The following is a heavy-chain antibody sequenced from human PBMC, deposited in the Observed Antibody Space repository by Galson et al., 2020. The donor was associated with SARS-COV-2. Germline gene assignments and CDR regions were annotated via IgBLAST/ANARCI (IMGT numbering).Heavy chain of an antibody. CDR3: ARDQTYYDISYHDMDV. J-gene: IGHJ6*02. Sequence: KIGEYLKISYAASGFIFNSYTMNWVHLAPGKGLEWVSSISSSGSYTYYADSVKGRFTISRDNAKNSLFLQMNSLRAEDTAVYYCARDQTYYDISYHDMDVCGQGTTVTVSS. D-gene: IGHD3-22*01. CDR2: ISSSGSYT. V-gene: IGHV3-21*01. CDR1: GFIFNSYT.